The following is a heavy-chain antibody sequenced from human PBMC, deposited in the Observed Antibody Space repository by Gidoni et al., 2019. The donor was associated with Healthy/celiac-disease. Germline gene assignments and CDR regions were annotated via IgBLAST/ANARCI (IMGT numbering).Heavy chain of an antibody. CDR2: INPSGGST. CDR3: ARRVGQLAFFDY. V-gene: IGHV1-46*01. CDR1: GYTFTRYY. J-gene: IGHJ4*02. D-gene: IGHD6-6*01. Sequence: QVQLVQSGAEVKKPGASLKVSCKASGYTFTRYYMHWVRQAPGQGLELMGIINPSGGSTSYAQKFQGRVTMTRDTSTSTVYMELSSLRSEDTAVYYCARRVGQLAFFDYWGQGTLVTVSS.